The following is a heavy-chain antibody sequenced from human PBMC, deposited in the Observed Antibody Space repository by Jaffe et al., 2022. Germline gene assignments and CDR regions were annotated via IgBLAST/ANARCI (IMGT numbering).Heavy chain of an antibody. CDR1: GGTFTNYV. D-gene: IGHD2-2*01. V-gene: IGHV1-69*01. CDR3: ARWAGYCGYSRCYNALDF. J-gene: IGHJ4*02. Sequence: QVQLVQSGAEVKRPGSSVKVSCKASGGTFTNYVFNWIRQAPGLGLEWMGGIIPIFGPAYYAQKFHGRVTITADESTSTVYMELSSLKSEDTAVYYCARWAGYCGYSRCYNALDFWGQGTPVTVSS. CDR2: IIPIFGPA.